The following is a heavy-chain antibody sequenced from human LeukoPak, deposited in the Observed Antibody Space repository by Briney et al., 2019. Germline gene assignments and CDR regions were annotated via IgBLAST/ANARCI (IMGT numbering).Heavy chain of an antibody. V-gene: IGHV1-69*06. CDR2: IIPVFDTV. CDR3: ARGGAARQWGVDYYYYMDV. D-gene: IGHD6-6*01. CDR1: GGSFSNFA. J-gene: IGHJ6*03. Sequence: SVKVSCKASGGSFSNFAVTWVRQAPGQGLEWMGGIIPVFDTVDYAQKFQGRVTITADKSTSTVYMEMSSLRSDDTAVYYCARGGAARQWGVDYYYYMDVWGKGTAVTVSS.